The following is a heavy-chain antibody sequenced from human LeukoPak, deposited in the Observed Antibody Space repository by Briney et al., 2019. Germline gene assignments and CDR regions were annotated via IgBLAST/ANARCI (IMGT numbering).Heavy chain of an antibody. CDR1: GFTFSSYS. CDR2: ISSSSSYI. CDR3: ARDPSGIAVAYYFDY. D-gene: IGHD6-19*01. Sequence: GGSLRLSCAASGFTFSSYSMNWVRQAPGKGLEWVSSISSSSSYIYYADSVKGRFTISRDNARNSLYLQMNSLRVEDTAVYYCARDPSGIAVAYYFDYWGQGTLVTVSS. J-gene: IGHJ4*02. V-gene: IGHV3-21*01.